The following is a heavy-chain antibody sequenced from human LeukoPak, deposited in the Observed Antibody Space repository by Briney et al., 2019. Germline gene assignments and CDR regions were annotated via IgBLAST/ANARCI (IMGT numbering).Heavy chain of an antibody. CDR1: GGSISSYY. J-gene: IGHJ4*02. D-gene: IGHD3-22*01. V-gene: IGHV4-4*07. Sequence: PSETLSLTCTVSGGSISSYYWSWIRQPAGKGLEWIGRIYASGSTNYNPSLKSRVTMSLDTAMNQFSLKLSSVTAADTAVYYCARDLAYYDSSGYLRYFDHWGQGTLVTASS. CDR3: ARDLAYYDSSGYLRYFDH. CDR2: IYASGST.